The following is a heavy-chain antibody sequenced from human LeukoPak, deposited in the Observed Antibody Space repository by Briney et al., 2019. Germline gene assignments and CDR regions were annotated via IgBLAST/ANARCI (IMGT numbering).Heavy chain of an antibody. CDR1: GASITNYY. V-gene: IGHV4-4*07. Sequence: PSETLSFTCIVSGASITNYYWSWIRQSAGKGLEWIGRIYPSGSTHSNPSLKSRVTMSLDTSKNQFSLGLSSVTAADTAVYYCARVRPNWNDGTFDYWGQGTLVTVSS. CDR2: IYPSGST. D-gene: IGHD1-1*01. J-gene: IGHJ4*02. CDR3: ARVRPNWNDGTFDY.